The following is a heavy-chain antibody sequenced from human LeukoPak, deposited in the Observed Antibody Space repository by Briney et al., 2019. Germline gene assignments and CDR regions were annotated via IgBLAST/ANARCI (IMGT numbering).Heavy chain of an antibody. V-gene: IGHV1-46*01. J-gene: IGHJ4*02. Sequence: ASVKVTCKASGYTFTSYYMHWVRQAPGQGLEWMGIINPSGGSTSYAQKFQGRVTMTRDTSTSTVYMELSSLRSEDTAVYYCASNFGAVTLPLDYWGQGTLVTVSS. D-gene: IGHD3-3*01. CDR2: INPSGGST. CDR1: GYTFTSYY. CDR3: ASNFGAVTLPLDY.